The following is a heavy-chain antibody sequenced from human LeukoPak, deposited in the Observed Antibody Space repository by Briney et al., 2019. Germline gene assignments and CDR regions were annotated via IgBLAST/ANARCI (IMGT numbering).Heavy chain of an antibody. CDR1: GYAITSGGFS. V-gene: IGHV4-30-2*01. CDR3: ARGGIGSGRFDS. Sequence: TLSLTCTVSGYAITSGGFSWNWIRQPPGKGLEWIGCIYDRGPAYYNPSLKSRVTISLDTSKNQCTLKLDSVTAADTAVYYCARGGIGSGRFDSWGQGTLVTVSS. CDR2: IYDRGPA. J-gene: IGHJ4*02. D-gene: IGHD3-10*01.